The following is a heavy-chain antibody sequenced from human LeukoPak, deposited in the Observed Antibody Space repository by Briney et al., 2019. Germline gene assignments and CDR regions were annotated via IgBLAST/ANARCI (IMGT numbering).Heavy chain of an antibody. CDR2: INHSGST. D-gene: IGHD3-3*01. CDR3: ARLITIFGVVPLRDAFDI. J-gene: IGHJ3*02. CDR1: GGSFSGYY. V-gene: IGHV4-34*01. Sequence: PSETLSLTCAVYGGSFSGYYWSWIRQPPGKGLEWIGEINHSGSTNYNPSLKMRVTISVETSKNQSSLKLSSVPAADTAVYYCARLITIFGVVPLRDAFDIWGQGTMVTVSS.